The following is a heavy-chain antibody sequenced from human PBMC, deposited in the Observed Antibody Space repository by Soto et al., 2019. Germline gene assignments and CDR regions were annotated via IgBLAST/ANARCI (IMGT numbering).Heavy chain of an antibody. CDR1: GFSVSSKY. CDR2: IYGGGTT. V-gene: IGHV3-53*01. CDR3: VESSGGPGVDF. Sequence: EVQLVESGGGLIQPGGSLRLSCAASGFSVSSKYMTWVRQAPGKGLEWVSVIYGGGTTYYADSVKGRFTISRDNSKNTLYLEMNSRRPEDTAVYYRVESSGGPGVDFWGQGALVTVSS. D-gene: IGHD3-3*01. J-gene: IGHJ4*02.